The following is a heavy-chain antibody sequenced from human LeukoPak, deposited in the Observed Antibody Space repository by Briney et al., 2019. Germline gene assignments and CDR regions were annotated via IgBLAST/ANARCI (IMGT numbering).Heavy chain of an antibody. Sequence: GEPLKISCKGLGYSFTSSWIGWVRQMPGKGLEWMGIIYPGDSDTRYSPSFQGQVTISADKSISSAYLQWSSMKASDTAMYYCARLPYYYFYMDVGGKGTTVTIPS. CDR1: GYSFTSSW. V-gene: IGHV5-51*01. J-gene: IGHJ6*03. CDR2: IYPGDSDT. CDR3: ARLPYYYFYMDV.